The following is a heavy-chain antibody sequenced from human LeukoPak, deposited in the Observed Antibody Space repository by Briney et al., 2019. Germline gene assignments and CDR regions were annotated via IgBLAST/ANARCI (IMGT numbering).Heavy chain of an antibody. CDR1: GGSFSGYY. CDR3: ARHGGGTYLQY. Sequence: SETLSLTCAVYGGSFSGYYWSWIRQPPGRGLEWIGYVYYSGSTNYNSSLKSRVTISVDTSKNQSSLNLRSVTAADTAVYYCARHGGGTYLQYWGQGALVIVSA. V-gene: IGHV4-59*08. CDR2: VYYSGST. J-gene: IGHJ4*02. D-gene: IGHD1-26*01.